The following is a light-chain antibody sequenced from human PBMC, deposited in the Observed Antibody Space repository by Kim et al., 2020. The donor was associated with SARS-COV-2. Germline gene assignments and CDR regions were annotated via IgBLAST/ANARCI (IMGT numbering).Light chain of an antibody. V-gene: IGKV1-5*03. CDR1: QSISSW. CDR3: QQYNEYSLT. J-gene: IGKJ1*01. Sequence: APVGDRVTITCRASQSISSWLAWYQQKPGKGPKLLIYKASSLGSGVSSRFSGSGSGTEFTLTISSLQTDDFATYYCQQYNEYSLTFGQGTKVDIK. CDR2: KAS.